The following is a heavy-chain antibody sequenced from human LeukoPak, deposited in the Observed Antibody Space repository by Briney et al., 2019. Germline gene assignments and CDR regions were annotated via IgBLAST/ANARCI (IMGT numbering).Heavy chain of an antibody. CDR1: GGSISSYY. D-gene: IGHD6-13*01. CDR2: IYYSGST. Sequence: SETLSLTCTVSGGSISSYYWSWIRQPPGKGLEWIGYIYYSGSTNYNPSLKSRVTISVDTSKNQFSLKLSSVTAADTAVYYCARRTSSSWYMVLHYYYGMDVWGQGTTVTVSS. V-gene: IGHV4-59*12. CDR3: ARRTSSSWYMVLHYYYGMDV. J-gene: IGHJ6*02.